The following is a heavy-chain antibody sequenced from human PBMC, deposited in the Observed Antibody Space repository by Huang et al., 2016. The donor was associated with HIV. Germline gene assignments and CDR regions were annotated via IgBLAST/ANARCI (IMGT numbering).Heavy chain of an antibody. J-gene: IGHJ3*01. CDR1: VYSFNTYW. V-gene: IGHV5-51*01. Sequence: EVQLVQSGAEVKKPGESLKISCQGSVYSFNTYWIAWVRRMTGQGPVGIGIIDPGDSDPKYSPSFQGQVTISADKSIDTAYLQWRSLKASDTAMYYCARKFSSTWYRAFDLWGQGTMVTVSS. CDR3: ARKFSSTWYRAFDL. CDR2: IDPGDSDP. D-gene: IGHD6-13*01.